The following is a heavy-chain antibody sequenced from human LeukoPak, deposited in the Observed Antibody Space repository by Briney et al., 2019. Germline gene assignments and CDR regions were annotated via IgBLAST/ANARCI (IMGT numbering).Heavy chain of an antibody. D-gene: IGHD3-3*01. J-gene: IGHJ3*02. CDR1: GGSISSYY. V-gene: IGHV4-4*07. Sequence: PSETLSLTCTVSGGSISSYYWSWIRQPAGKGLEWIWRIYTSGSTNYNPSLKSRVTMSVDTSKNQFSLKLSSVTAADTAVYYCARGRYYDFWSGDQHDAFDIWGQGTMVTVSS. CDR2: IYTSGST. CDR3: ARGRYYDFWSGDQHDAFDI.